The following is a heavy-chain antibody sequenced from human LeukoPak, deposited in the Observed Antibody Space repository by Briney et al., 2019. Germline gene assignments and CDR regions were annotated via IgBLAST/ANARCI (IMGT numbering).Heavy chain of an antibody. CDR2: IIPIFGTA. V-gene: IGHV1-69*05. Sequence: SVKVSCKASGGTFSSYAISWVRQAPGQGLEWMGRIIPIFGTANYAQKFQGRVTITTDGSTSTAYMELSSLRSEDTAVYYCARGGYSSGAYWFDPWGQGTLVTVSS. CDR3: ARGGYSSGAYWFDP. J-gene: IGHJ5*02. D-gene: IGHD6-19*01. CDR1: GGTFSSYA.